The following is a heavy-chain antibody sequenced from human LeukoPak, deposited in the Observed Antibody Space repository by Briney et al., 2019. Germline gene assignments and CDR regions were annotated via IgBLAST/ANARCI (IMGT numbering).Heavy chain of an antibody. CDR1: GGSFSGYY. V-gene: IGHV4-34*01. J-gene: IGHJ4*02. CDR2: INHSGST. D-gene: IGHD6-13*01. CDR3: ARYSSSLVFDY. Sequence: SETLSLTCAVYGGSFSGYYWSWIRQPPGKGLEWIGEINHSGSTNYNPSLKSRVTISVDTSKNQFSLKLSSVTAADTAVYYCARYSSSLVFDYWGQGILVTVSS.